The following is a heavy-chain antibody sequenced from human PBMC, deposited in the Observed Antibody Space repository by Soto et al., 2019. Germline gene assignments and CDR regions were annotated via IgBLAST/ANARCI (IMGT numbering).Heavy chain of an antibody. D-gene: IGHD2-21*01. CDR3: ARARGGDYFDY. Sequence: QVQLQESGPGLVKPSQTLSLTCTVSGGSISSGGYYWSWIRQHPGKGLEWIGYIYYSGSTYYNPSLKSXXTXPVXTSKNQFSRKLSSVTAADTAVYYCARARGGDYFDYWGQGTLVPVSS. CDR1: GGSISSGGYY. V-gene: IGHV4-31*03. CDR2: IYYSGST. J-gene: IGHJ4*02.